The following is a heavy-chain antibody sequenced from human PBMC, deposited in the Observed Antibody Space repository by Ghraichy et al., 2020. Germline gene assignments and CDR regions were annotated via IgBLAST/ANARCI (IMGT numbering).Heavy chain of an antibody. CDR3: ARVASPDYGMDV. J-gene: IGHJ6*02. CDR2: ISSSGSTL. Sequence: GESLNISCAASGFTFSDYYMSWIRQAPGKGLEWVSYISSSGSTLYYADSVKGLFTISRDNANNSLYLQMNILRAEDTAVYYCARVASPDYGMDVWGQGTTVTVSS. D-gene: IGHD2-2*01. V-gene: IGHV3-11*01. CDR1: GFTFSDYY.